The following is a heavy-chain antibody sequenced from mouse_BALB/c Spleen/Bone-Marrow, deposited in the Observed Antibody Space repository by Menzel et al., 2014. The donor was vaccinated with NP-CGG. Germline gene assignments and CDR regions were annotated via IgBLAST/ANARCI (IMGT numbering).Heavy chain of an antibody. CDR2: INPSNGGT. CDR3: TRSYYGNYFDA. J-gene: IGHJ1*01. Sequence: VKLQESWAELVKPGASVKLSCKASGYTFTSYYMYWVKQRPGQGLEWIGEINPSNGGTNFNEKFKSKATLTVDKSSSTAYMQLSSLTSEDSAVYYCTRSYYGNYFDAWGAGTTVTVSS. D-gene: IGHD2-1*01. V-gene: IGHV1S81*02. CDR1: GYTFTSYY.